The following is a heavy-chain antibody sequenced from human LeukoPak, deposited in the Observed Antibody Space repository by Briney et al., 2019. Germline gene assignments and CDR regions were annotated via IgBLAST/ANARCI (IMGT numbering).Heavy chain of an antibody. CDR3: ASPRDFWSGTRFDY. J-gene: IGHJ4*02. V-gene: IGHV3-30*03. D-gene: IGHD3-3*01. Sequence: QPGRSLRLSCAASGFTFSNYGMHWVRQAPGKGLEWVALISYDGNNKYYVDSVKGRFTISRDNAKNSLYLQMNSLRAEDTAVYYCASPRDFWSGTRFDYWGQGTLVTVSS. CDR1: GFTFSNYG. CDR2: ISYDGNNK.